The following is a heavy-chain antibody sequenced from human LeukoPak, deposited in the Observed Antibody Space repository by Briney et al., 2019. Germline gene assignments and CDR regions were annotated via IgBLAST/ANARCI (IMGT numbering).Heavy chain of an antibody. J-gene: IGHJ3*02. CDR3: ARKKRGTYYDILTGYYRAVDAFDI. V-gene: IGHV4-39*07. CDR2: IYYSGST. CDR1: GGSISSSTYF. D-gene: IGHD3-9*01. Sequence: PSETLSLTCTVSGGSISSSTYFWGWIRQPPGKGLEWIGTIYYSGSTYYNPSLKSRVTISVDTSKNQFSLKLSSVTAADTAVYYCARKKRGTYYDILTGYYRAVDAFDIWGQGTMVTVSS.